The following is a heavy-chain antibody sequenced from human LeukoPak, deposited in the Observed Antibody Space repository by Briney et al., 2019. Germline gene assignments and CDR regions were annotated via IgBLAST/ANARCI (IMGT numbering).Heavy chain of an antibody. CDR1: GFTFSGYG. CDR2: ISSSSSTI. Sequence: GGSLRLSCAASGFTFSGYGMNWVRQAPGKGLEWVSYISSSSSTIYYADSVKGRFTISRDNAKNSLYLQMNSLRDEDTAVYYCARDRCSSTSCSCNYWGQGTLVTVSS. J-gene: IGHJ4*02. V-gene: IGHV3-48*02. D-gene: IGHD2-2*01. CDR3: ARDRCSSTSCSCNY.